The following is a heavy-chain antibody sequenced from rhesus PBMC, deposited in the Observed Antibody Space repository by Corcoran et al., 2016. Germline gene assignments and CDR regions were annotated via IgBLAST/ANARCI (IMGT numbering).Heavy chain of an antibody. Sequence: QVTLKESGPALVKPTQTLTLTCTFSGFSISTRGTGVGWIRQPPGKALEWLALIYWDDHKYYITSLKSRLTISKDTSKNQVVLTMTNMDPVDTATYYCARRLLTAAADYWGQGVLVTVSS. CDR2: IYWDDHK. CDR3: ARRLLTAAADY. CDR1: GFSISTRGTG. D-gene: IGHD6-25*01. J-gene: IGHJ4*01. V-gene: IGHV2-174*01.